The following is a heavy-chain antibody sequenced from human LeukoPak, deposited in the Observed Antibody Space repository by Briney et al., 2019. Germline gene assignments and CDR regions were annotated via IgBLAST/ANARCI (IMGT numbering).Heavy chain of an antibody. CDR3: AKGGITMIVVVPTDNWFDP. Sequence: AGGSLRLSCAASGFIFSDYAMSWVRLAPGKGLECVSGIGATGSGTYYVDSVKGRFTISRDNSKNTLYLQMSSLRADDTAVYYCAKGGITMIVVVPTDNWFDPWGQGTLVTVSS. V-gene: IGHV3-23*01. CDR2: IGATGSGT. J-gene: IGHJ5*02. CDR1: GFIFSDYA. D-gene: IGHD3-22*01.